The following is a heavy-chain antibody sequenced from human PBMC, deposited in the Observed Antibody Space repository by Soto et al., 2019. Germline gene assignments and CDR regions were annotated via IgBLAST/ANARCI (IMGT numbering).Heavy chain of an antibody. CDR2: IYYSGST. V-gene: IGHV4-39*01. D-gene: IGHD3-3*01. CDR3: ARRGYDFWSGYSRNWFDP. Sequence: QLQLQESGPGLVKPSETLSLTCTVSGGSISSSSYYWGWIRQPPGKGLEWIGSIYYSGSTYYNPSLKSRVTISVDTSKNQFSLKLSSVTAADTAVYYCARRGYDFWSGYSRNWFDPWGQGTLVTVSS. CDR1: GGSISSSSYY. J-gene: IGHJ5*02.